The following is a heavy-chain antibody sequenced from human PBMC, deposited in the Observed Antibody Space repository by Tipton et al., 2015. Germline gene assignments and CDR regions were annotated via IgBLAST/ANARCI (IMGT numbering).Heavy chain of an antibody. CDR2: IFSGDSDT. CDR3: ARQYTAYDH. J-gene: IGHJ4*02. D-gene: IGHD5-18*01. CDR1: GYSFTSYW. Sequence: QLVQSGAEVKKPGESLKISCKGSGYSFTSYWIGWVRQMPGKGLEWMGIIFSGDSDTRYSPSFRGQVTISADRSITTAYLQWRSLKASDTALYYCARQYTAYDHWGQGTLVTVSS. V-gene: IGHV5-51*01.